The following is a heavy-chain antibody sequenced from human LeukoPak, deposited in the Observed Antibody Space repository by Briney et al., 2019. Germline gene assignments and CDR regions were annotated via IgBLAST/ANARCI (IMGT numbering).Heavy chain of an antibody. J-gene: IGHJ4*01. CDR1: GGSISSGAYY. Sequence: SQTLFLTCTVSGGSISSGAYYWSWIRQHPGKGLDWIGYIHYSGSTYYNPSLNSRLTMSVDTSKNQFSLKLSSVTAADTAVYYCASFLWVISFDYWGHGTLVTVSS. V-gene: IGHV4-31*03. D-gene: IGHD2-21*01. CDR2: IHYSGST. CDR3: ASFLWVISFDY.